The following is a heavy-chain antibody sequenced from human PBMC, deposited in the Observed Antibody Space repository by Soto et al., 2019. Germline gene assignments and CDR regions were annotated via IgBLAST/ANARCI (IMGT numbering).Heavy chain of an antibody. D-gene: IGHD1-26*01. J-gene: IGHJ4*02. CDR3: ARDPRQGGDTFDY. CDR2: IWYDGSNK. CDR1: GFTFSSYG. V-gene: IGHV3-33*01. Sequence: QVQLVESGGGVVQPGRSLRLSCAASGFTFSSYGMHWVRQAPGKGLEWVAVIWYDGSNKYYADSVKGRFTISRDNSKNSLYLQMNSLRAEDTAVYYCARDPRQGGDTFDYWGQGTLVTVSS.